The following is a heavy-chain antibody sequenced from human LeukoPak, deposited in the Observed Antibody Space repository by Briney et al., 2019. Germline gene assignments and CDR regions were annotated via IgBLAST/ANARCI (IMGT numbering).Heavy chain of an antibody. CDR2: ISGSGDAT. V-gene: IGHV3-23*01. CDR3: AKSREYYDVLSAFDS. D-gene: IGHD3-3*01. CDR1: GFTFSSHG. J-gene: IGHJ4*02. Sequence: GGSLRLSCAASGFTFSSHGMSWVRQTPGKGLEWVSAISGSGDATYYADSVKGRFTISRDNSKNTLYLQMNSLRADDTAVYYCAKSREYYDVLSAFDSWGQGTLVTVSS.